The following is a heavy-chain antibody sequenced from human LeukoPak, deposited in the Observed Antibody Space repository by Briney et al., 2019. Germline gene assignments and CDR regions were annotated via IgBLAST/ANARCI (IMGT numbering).Heavy chain of an antibody. CDR3: ARDLRYSSGWYYFDY. J-gene: IGHJ4*02. V-gene: IGHV1-18*01. CDR1: GYTFTSYG. Sequence: GASVKVSCKASGYTFTSYGISWVRQAPGQGLEWMGWISAYNGNTNYAQKLQGRVTMTTDTSTSTAYMELGSLRSDDTAVYYCARDLRYSSGWYYFDYWGQGTLVTVSS. D-gene: IGHD6-19*01. CDR2: ISAYNGNT.